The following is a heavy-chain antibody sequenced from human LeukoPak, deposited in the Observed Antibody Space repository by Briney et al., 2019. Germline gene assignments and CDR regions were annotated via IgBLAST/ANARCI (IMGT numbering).Heavy chain of an antibody. Sequence: GGSLRLSCAASGFTFDNYGMTWVRQVPGKGLEWISGIDWNGNRTDYADSVKGRFTISRDNAKNSLSLQMNSVRVEDTALYYCARCSGYFWSGLYYYFIDVWGKGTTVTVSS. CDR2: IDWNGNRT. CDR3: ARCSGYFWSGLYYYFIDV. J-gene: IGHJ6*03. D-gene: IGHD3-3*01. V-gene: IGHV3-20*04. CDR1: GFTFDNYG.